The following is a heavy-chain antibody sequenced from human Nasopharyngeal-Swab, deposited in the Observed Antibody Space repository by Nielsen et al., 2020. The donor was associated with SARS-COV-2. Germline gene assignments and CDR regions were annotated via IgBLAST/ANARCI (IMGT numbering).Heavy chain of an antibody. V-gene: IGHV5-51*01. Sequence: GESLKISCKGSGYSFTSYWIGWVRQMPGKGLEWMGIIYPGDSDTRYSPSFQGQVTISADKSISTAYLQWSSLKASDTAMYYCARQMGITMVRGVIRADYYYGMDVWGQGTTVTVSS. CDR3: ARQMGITMVRGVIRADYYYGMDV. J-gene: IGHJ6*02. CDR2: IYPGDSDT. D-gene: IGHD3-10*01. CDR1: GYSFTSYW.